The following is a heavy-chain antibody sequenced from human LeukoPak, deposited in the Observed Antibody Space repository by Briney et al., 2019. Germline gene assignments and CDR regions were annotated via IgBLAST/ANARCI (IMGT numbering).Heavy chain of an antibody. CDR1: GFTFAGHT. Sequence: GGSLRLSCAASGFTFAGHTMTWLRQAPGKGLEWVSIIGGRDDRTYYADSARGRFTISRDNSKNTLHLQMNSLRAEDTAAYYCVKSGPDFGDLPSEYYFDFWGQGTLVTVSS. CDR3: VKSGPDFGDLPSEYYFDF. J-gene: IGHJ4*02. V-gene: IGHV3-23*01. CDR2: IGGRDDRT. D-gene: IGHD4-17*01.